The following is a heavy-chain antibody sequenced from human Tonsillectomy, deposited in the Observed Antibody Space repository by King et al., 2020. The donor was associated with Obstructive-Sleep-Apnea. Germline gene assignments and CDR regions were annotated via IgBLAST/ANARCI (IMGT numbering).Heavy chain of an antibody. CDR1: GFTFSSYA. Sequence: VQLVESGGGVVQPGRSLRLSCAASGFTFSSYAMHWVRQAPGKGLEWVAVISYDGSNKYYADSVKGRFTISRDNSKNTLYLQMNSLRAEETAVYYCARDYSSSWYKTYYYYYGMDVWGQGTTVTVSS. CDR2: ISYDGSNK. D-gene: IGHD6-13*01. V-gene: IGHV3-30-3*01. J-gene: IGHJ6*02. CDR3: ARDYSSSWYKTYYYYYGMDV.